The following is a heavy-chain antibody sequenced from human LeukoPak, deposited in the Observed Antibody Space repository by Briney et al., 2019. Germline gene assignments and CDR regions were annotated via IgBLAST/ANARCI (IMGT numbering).Heavy chain of an antibody. Sequence: ASVKVSCKASGYTFTGYYMHWVRQAPGQGLEWMGWINPNSGGTNYAQKFQGRVTMTRDTSISTAYMELRSLRSDDAAVYYCAREGNDFWSGSLMDVWGQGTTVTVSS. CDR3: AREGNDFWSGSLMDV. CDR1: GYTFTGYY. CDR2: INPNSGGT. J-gene: IGHJ6*02. V-gene: IGHV1-2*02. D-gene: IGHD3-3*01.